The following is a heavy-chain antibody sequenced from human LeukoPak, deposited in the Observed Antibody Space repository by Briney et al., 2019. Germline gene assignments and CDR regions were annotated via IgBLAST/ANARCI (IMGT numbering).Heavy chain of an antibody. Sequence: PSKTLSLTCTVSGGSISSSSYSWGWIRQPPGKGLQWSGSIYYSGGTFYNPSLKSRVTISVDTSKNQFSLKLSSVTAADTAVYYCARQGSGRSSDYWGQGTLVTVSS. J-gene: IGHJ4*02. CDR3: ARQGSGRSSDY. CDR2: IYYSGGT. D-gene: IGHD1-26*01. V-gene: IGHV4-39*01. CDR1: GGSISSSSYS.